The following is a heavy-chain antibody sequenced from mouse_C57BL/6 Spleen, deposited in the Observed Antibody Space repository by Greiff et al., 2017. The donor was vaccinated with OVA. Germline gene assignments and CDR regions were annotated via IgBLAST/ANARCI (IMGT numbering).Heavy chain of an antibody. Sequence: EVQLQQSGPELVKPGASVKISCKASGYTFTDYYMNWVKQSHGKSLEWIGDINPNNGGTSYNQKFKGKATLTVDKSSSTAYMELRSLTSEDSAVYYCAMVTTVVAKGPYYYAMDYWGQGTSVTVSS. CDR1: GYTFTDYY. V-gene: IGHV1-26*01. J-gene: IGHJ4*01. D-gene: IGHD1-1*01. CDR2: INPNNGGT. CDR3: AMVTTVVAKGPYYYAMDY.